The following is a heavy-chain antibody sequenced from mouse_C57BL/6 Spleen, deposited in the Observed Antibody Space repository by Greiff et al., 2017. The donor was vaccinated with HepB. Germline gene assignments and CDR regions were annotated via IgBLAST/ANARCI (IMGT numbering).Heavy chain of an antibody. CDR1: GYTFTSYW. V-gene: IGHV1-52*01. J-gene: IGHJ2*01. CDR2: IDPSDSET. Sequence: VQLQQPGAELVRPGSSVKLSCKASGYTFTSYWMHWVKQRPIQGLEWIGNIDPSDSETHYNQKFKDKATLTVDKSSSTAYMQLSSLTSEDSAVYYCARMDTTVVSDYWGQGTTLTVSS. CDR3: ARMDTTVVSDY. D-gene: IGHD1-1*01.